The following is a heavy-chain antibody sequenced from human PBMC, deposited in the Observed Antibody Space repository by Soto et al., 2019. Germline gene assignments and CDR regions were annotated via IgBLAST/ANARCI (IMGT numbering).Heavy chain of an antibody. J-gene: IGHJ6*02. CDR3: AAAMVRGLYYYYGMDV. Sequence: SETLSLTCAVSGYSISSGYYWGWIRQPPGKGLEWIGSIYHSGSTYYNPSLKSRVTISVDTSKNQFSLKLSSVTAADTAVYYCAAAMVRGLYYYYGMDVCGQGTTVTVSS. CDR1: GYSISSGYY. CDR2: IYHSGST. D-gene: IGHD3-10*01. V-gene: IGHV4-38-2*01.